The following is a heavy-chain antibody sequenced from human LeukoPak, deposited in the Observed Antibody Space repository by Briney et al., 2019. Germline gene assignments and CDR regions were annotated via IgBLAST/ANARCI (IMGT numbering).Heavy chain of an antibody. CDR3: ARAVRWEYDAFDI. Sequence: PSETLSLTCAVYGGSFSGYYWSWIRQPPGKGLEWIGEINHSGSTNYNPSLKSRVTISVDTSKNQFSLKLSSVTAADTAVYYCARAVRWEYDAFDIWGQGTMVTVTS. J-gene: IGHJ3*02. D-gene: IGHD1-26*01. CDR1: GGSFSGYY. V-gene: IGHV4-34*01. CDR2: INHSGST.